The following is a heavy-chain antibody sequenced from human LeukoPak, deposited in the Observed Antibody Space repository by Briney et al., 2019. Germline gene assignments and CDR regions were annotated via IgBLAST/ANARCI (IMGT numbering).Heavy chain of an antibody. Sequence: GRSLRLSCAASGFTFSSYGMHWVRQAPGKGLEWVAVISYDGSNKYYADSVKGRFTISRDNSKNTLYLQMNSLRAEDTAVYYCASPGVAGLIQHWGQGTLVTVSS. V-gene: IGHV3-30*03. CDR1: GFTFSSYG. CDR3: ASPGVAGLIQH. J-gene: IGHJ1*01. CDR2: ISYDGSNK. D-gene: IGHD7-27*01.